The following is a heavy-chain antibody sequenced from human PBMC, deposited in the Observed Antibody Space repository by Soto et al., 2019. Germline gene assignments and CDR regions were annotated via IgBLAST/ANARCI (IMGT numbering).Heavy chain of an antibody. J-gene: IGHJ6*02. CDR2: VNPNNGDT. CDR1: GYAFTDYY. V-gene: IGHV1-2*02. D-gene: IGHD6-19*01. CDR3: ARDRTAVTGYYYDGMDV. Sequence: QVQLVQSGAEVKKPGASVKVSCKASGYAFTDYYMHWVRQAPGQGLEWMGWVNPNNGDTNYAQKFQGRGTMTRDTSISTAFMELSRLRSDDTAVYYCARDRTAVTGYYYDGMDVWGQGTTVTVSS.